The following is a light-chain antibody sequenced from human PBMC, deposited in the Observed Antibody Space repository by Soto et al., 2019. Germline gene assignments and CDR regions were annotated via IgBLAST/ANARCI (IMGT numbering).Light chain of an antibody. CDR2: DAS. CDR1: QSVKTS. CDR3: QQRSNWPPVT. J-gene: IGKJ4*01. Sequence: EILLAQSPGVLSLSPGQRATLTCRASQSVKTSLAWYQQKPGQPPRLLIYDASNRATGIPARFSGSGSGTDFSLPISGLEPEDVAVYFCQQRSNWPPVTFGGGTKVQI. V-gene: IGKV3-11*01.